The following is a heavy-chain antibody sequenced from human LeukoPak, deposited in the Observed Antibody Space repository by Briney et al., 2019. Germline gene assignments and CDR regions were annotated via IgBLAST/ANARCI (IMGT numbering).Heavy chain of an antibody. CDR2: IIPILGIA. CDR1: GGTFSSYA. V-gene: IGHV1-69*04. D-gene: IGHD3-22*01. CDR3: ARDRGYDSSGYSPTGPLFDY. J-gene: IGHJ4*02. Sequence: SVKVSCKASGGTFSSYAISWVRQAPGQGLEWMGRIIPILGIANCAQKFQGRVTITADKSTSTAYMELSSLRSEDTAVYYCARDRGYDSSGYSPTGPLFDYWGQGTLVTVSS.